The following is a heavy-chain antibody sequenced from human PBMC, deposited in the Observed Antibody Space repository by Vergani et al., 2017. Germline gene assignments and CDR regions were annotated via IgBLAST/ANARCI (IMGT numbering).Heavy chain of an antibody. CDR2: ISSSSSTI. J-gene: IGHJ6*02. D-gene: IGHD4-23*01. V-gene: IGHV3-48*02. Sequence: EVQLVESGGGLVQPGGSLRLSCAASGFTFSSYWMSWVRQAPGKGLEWVSYISSSSSTIYYADSVKGRFTISRDNAKNSLYLQMNSLRDEDTAVYYCASCPVVTPKGGYYYYYYGMDVWGQGTTVTVSS. CDR1: GFTFSSYW. CDR3: ASCPVVTPKGGYYYYYYGMDV.